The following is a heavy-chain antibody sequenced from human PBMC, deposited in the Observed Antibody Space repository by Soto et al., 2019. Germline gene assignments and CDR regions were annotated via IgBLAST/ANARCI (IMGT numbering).Heavy chain of an antibody. Sequence: SETLSLTCAVSGGSISSGGYSWSWIRQPPGKGPEWIGYIYHSGSTYYNPSLKSRVTISVDRSKNQFSLKLSSVTAADTAVYYCARGGHPDAFDIWGQGTMVTVSS. CDR2: IYHSGST. CDR3: ARGGHPDAFDI. CDR1: GGSISSGGYS. V-gene: IGHV4-30-2*01. J-gene: IGHJ3*02.